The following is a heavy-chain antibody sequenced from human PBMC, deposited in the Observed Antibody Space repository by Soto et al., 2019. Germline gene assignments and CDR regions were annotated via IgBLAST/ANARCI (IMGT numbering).Heavy chain of an antibody. CDR2: IYDSGST. CDR3: ARRGAVAPFDY. J-gene: IGHJ4*02. Sequence: QLQLQESGPGLVKPSETLSLTCTVSGGSISSSSYYWGWIRQPPGKGLEWIGSIYDSGSTYYNPSLKSRVTISVDTSKMQFSLKLSSVTAADTAVYSCARRGAVAPFDYWGQGTMVTVSS. V-gene: IGHV4-39*01. CDR1: GGSISSSSYY. D-gene: IGHD6-19*01.